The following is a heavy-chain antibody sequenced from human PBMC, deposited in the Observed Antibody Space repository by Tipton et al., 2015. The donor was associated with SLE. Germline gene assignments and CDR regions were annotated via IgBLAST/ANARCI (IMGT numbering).Heavy chain of an antibody. J-gene: IGHJ4*02. Sequence: SLRLSCAASGFSFSDFYMAWIRQAPGKGLEWVAHISTTGVTKDYADSLEGRFTISRDNAKNSLNLEMNSLRAEDTAVYYCARVWGTPYFDYWGQGTLVTVSS. D-gene: IGHD1-1*01. CDR3: ARVWGTPYFDY. CDR2: ISTTGVTK. V-gene: IGHV3-11*01. CDR1: GFSFSDFY.